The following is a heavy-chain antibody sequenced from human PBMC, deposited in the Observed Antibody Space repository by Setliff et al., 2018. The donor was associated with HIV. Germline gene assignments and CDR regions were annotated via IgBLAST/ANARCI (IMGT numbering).Heavy chain of an antibody. D-gene: IGHD3-10*01. CDR1: GFTFDGYD. CDR3: ARHGEDY. Sequence: LRLSCAASGFTFDGYDTHWVRQGPGKGLEWVSSISWNSGNRHYADSVKGRFTISRDNAKNSLSLQMNSLRLDDTAVYYCARHGEDYWGQGTLVTVSS. J-gene: IGHJ4*02. V-gene: IGHV3-9*01. CDR2: ISWNSGNR.